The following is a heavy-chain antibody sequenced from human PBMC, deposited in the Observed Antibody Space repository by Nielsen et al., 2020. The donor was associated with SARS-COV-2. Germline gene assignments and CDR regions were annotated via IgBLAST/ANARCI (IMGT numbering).Heavy chain of an antibody. CDR3: ARDDSYCSSTSCYTDAFDI. J-gene: IGHJ3*02. D-gene: IGHD2-2*02. CDR1: GGTFSSYA. V-gene: IGHV1-69*13. CDR2: IIPIFGTA. Sequence: SVKVSCKASGGTFSSYAISWVRQAPGQGLEWMGGIIPIFGTANYAQKFQGRVTITADESTSTAYMELSSLRSEDTAVYYCARDDSYCSSTSCYTDAFDIWGQGTMATVSS.